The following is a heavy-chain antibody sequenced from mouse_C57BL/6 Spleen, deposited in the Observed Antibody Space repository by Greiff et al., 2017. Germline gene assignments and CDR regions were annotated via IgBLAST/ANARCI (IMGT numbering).Heavy chain of an antibody. CDR3: ARQGGLMDY. CDR1: GFTFSSYG. CDR2: ISSGGSYT. V-gene: IGHV5-6*01. J-gene: IGHJ4*01. Sequence: EVKLMESGGDLVKPGGSLKLSCAASGFTFSSYGMSWVRQTPDKRLEWVATISSGGSYTYYPDSVKGRFTISRDNAKNTLYLQMSSLKSEDTAMYYCARQGGLMDYWGQGTSVTVSS.